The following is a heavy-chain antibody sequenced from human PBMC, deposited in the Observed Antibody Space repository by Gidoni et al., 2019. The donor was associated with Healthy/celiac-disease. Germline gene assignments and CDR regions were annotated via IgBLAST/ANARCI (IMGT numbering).Heavy chain of an antibody. J-gene: IGHJ4*02. Sequence: EVQLLESGGGWVHPGGSMRLSCAASGFTFSSEAMSWSGQPPGKGLEWVSAIRCSGGSTYYSDSVTGRFTISRDNSKTTRYLQMNSLRAEDTAVYYCAKAVSGPTAVADPYFDYWGQGTLVTVSS. CDR3: AKAVSGPTAVADPYFDY. CDR2: IRCSGGST. CDR1: GFTFSSEA. V-gene: IGHV3-23*01. D-gene: IGHD6-19*01.